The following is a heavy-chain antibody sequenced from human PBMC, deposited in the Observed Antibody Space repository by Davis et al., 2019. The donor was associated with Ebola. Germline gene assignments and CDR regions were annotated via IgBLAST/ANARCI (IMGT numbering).Heavy chain of an antibody. V-gene: IGHV3-30*18. CDR2: ISYDGGNK. Sequence: PGGSLRLSCAASGFTFSSYGMHWVRQAPGKGLEWVAVISYDGGNKYYADSVKGRFSISRDNSKNTLYLQMNSLRTEDTAVYYCAKGGYYDVLTGYFLWGQGTLVTVSS. CDR1: GFTFSSYG. J-gene: IGHJ4*02. CDR3: AKGGYYDVLTGYFL. D-gene: IGHD3-9*01.